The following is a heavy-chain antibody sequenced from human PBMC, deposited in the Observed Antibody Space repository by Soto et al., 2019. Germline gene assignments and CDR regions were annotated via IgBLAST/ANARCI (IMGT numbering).Heavy chain of an antibody. CDR2: IYPGDSDT. CDR3: ARGGYCSSTSCYALYYYYYAMDV. D-gene: IGHD2-2*01. V-gene: IGHV5-51*01. J-gene: IGHJ6*02. CDR1: GYSFTSYW. Sequence: GESLKISCKGSGYSFTSYWIGWVRQMPGKGLEWMGIIYPGDSDTRYSPSFQGQVTISADKSISTAYLQWSSLKASDTAMYYCARGGYCSSTSCYALYYYYYAMDVWGQGTTVTVSS.